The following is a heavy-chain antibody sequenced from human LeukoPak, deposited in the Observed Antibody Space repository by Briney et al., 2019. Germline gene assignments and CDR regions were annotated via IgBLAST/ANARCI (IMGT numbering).Heavy chain of an antibody. CDR2: IYYSGST. Sequence: SETLSLTCTVSGGSISSYYWSWIRQPPGKGLEWIGSIYYSGSTYYNPSLKSRVTISVDTSKNQFSLKLSSVTAADTAVYYCARLSSSWYVDYWGQGTLVTVSS. J-gene: IGHJ4*02. CDR3: ARLSSSWYVDY. CDR1: GGSISSYY. V-gene: IGHV4-59*12. D-gene: IGHD6-13*01.